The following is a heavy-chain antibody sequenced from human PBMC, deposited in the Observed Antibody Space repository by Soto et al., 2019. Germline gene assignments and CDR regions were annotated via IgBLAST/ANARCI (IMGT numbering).Heavy chain of an antibody. V-gene: IGHV3-64D*08. CDR1: GFTFSSYA. CDR2: ISSNGGST. D-gene: IGHD1-1*01. CDR3: VKETPFLATGTTYLDY. Sequence: PGGSLRLSCSASGFTFSSYAMHWVRQAPGKGLEYVSAISSNGGSTYYADSVKGRFTISRDNSKNTLYLQMSSLRAEDTAVYYCVKETPFLATGTTYLDYWGQGTLVTVSS. J-gene: IGHJ4*02.